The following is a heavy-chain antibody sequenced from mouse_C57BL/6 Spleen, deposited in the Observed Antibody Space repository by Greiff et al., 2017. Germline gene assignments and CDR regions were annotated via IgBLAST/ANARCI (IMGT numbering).Heavy chain of an antibody. J-gene: IGHJ3*01. D-gene: IGHD4-1*01. CDR3: ASRGTGFAWFAY. CDR2: ISYDGSN. V-gene: IGHV3-6*01. CDR1: GYSITSGYY. Sequence: DVQLQESGPGLVKPSQSLSLTCSVTGYSITSGYYWNWIRQFPGNKLEWMGYISYDGSNNYNPSLKNRISITRDTSKNQFFLKLNSVTTEDTATYYCASRGTGFAWFAYWGQGTLVTVSA.